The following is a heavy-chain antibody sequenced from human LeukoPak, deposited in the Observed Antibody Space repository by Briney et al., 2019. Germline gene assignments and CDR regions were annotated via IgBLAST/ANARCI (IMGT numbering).Heavy chain of an antibody. V-gene: IGHV3-53*01. Sequence: GGSLRLSCAASGFTFSTYIMNWVRQAPGKGLEWVSVIYGGGSTYYADSVKGRFTISRDTSKNTLNLQMNSLRADDTAVYYCASWPGSWYGEDSWGQGTLVTVSS. CDR3: ASWPGSWYGEDS. CDR2: IYGGGST. J-gene: IGHJ5*01. CDR1: GFTFSTYI. D-gene: IGHD2-15*01.